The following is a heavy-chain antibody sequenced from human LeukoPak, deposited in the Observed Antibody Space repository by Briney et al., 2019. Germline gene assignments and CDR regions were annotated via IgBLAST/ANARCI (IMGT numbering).Heavy chain of an antibody. Sequence: SETLSLTCTVSSGSISTSNYYWGWVRQPPGKALEWIGNIFYTGSTYYSPSLKSRVTISVDTSKNQFSLKLSSVTAADTAVYYCARTLRYFDDSYYFDYWGQGTLVTVSS. CDR3: ARTLRYFDDSYYFDY. CDR1: SGSISTSNYY. V-gene: IGHV4-39*07. D-gene: IGHD3-9*01. J-gene: IGHJ4*02. CDR2: IFYTGST.